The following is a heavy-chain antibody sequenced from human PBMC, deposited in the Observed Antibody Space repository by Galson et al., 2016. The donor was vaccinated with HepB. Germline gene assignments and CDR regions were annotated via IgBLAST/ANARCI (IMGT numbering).Heavy chain of an antibody. CDR2: ISYSGST. Sequence: SETLSLTCTVSGGSISSYYWSWIRQPPGKGLARIGYISYSGSTNYTPPLKSRVPISVDTSKTQCSLKPGSVNAADPAVYYCARHGTMSDFDNWGQGTLVTVTS. D-gene: IGHD3-10*02. V-gene: IGHV4-59*01. CDR3: ARHGTMSDFDN. CDR1: GGSISSYY. J-gene: IGHJ4*02.